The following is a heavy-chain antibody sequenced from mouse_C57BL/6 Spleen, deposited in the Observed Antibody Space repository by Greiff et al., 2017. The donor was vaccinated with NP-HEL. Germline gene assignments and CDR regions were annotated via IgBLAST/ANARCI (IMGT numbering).Heavy chain of an antibody. J-gene: IGHJ3*01. CDR1: GYAFTNYL. CDR3: ALYDDEGDWFAY. CDR2: INPGSGGT. Sequence: QVQLKESGAELVRPGTSVKVSCKASGYAFTNYLIEWVKQRPGQGLEWIGVINPGSGGTNYNEKFTGKATLTADKSSSTAYMQLSSLTSEDSAVYFCALYDDEGDWFAYWGQGTLVTVSA. D-gene: IGHD2-4*01. V-gene: IGHV1-54*01.